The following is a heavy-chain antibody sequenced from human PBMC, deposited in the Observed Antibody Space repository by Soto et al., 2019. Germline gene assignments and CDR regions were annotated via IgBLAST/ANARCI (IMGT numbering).Heavy chain of an antibody. J-gene: IGHJ3*02. CDR2: IYYSGST. CDR3: ARTIPPRENTAMDIDAFDI. Sequence: SETLSLTCTVSGGSISSYYWSWIRQPPGKGLEWIGYIYYSGSTNYNPSLKSRVTISVDTSKNQFSLKLSSVTAADTAMYYCARTIPPRENTAMDIDAFDIWGQGTMVTVSS. CDR1: GGSISSYY. V-gene: IGHV4-59*01. D-gene: IGHD5-18*01.